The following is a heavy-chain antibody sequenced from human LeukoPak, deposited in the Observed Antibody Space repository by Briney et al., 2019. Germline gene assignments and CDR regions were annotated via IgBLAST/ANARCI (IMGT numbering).Heavy chain of an antibody. V-gene: IGHV3-7*04. Sequence: GGSLRLSCAASGFTFSRYWMTWVRQAPGKGLEWVANIKEDGSEKYYVDSVKGRFTISRDNAKNSLYPQMNSLRAEDTAVYYCARAGMETDPLDYYYYMDVWGKGTTVTVSS. CDR2: IKEDGSEK. CDR3: ARAGMETDPLDYYYYMDV. D-gene: IGHD5-18*01. J-gene: IGHJ6*03. CDR1: GFTFSRYW.